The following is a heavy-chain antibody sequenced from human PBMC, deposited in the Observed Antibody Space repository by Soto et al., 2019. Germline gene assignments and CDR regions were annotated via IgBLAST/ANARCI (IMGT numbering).Heavy chain of an antibody. V-gene: IGHV1-69*04. D-gene: IGHD6-6*01. CDR2: IIPILGIA. Sequence: GASVKVSCKASEGTFSSYTISWVRQAPGQGLEWMGRIIPILGIANYAQKFQGGVTITADKSTSTAYMELSSLRSEDTAVYYCARDTSEYSSSYHYFDYWGQGTLVTVSS. CDR3: ARDTSEYSSSYHYFDY. CDR1: EGTFSSYT. J-gene: IGHJ4*02.